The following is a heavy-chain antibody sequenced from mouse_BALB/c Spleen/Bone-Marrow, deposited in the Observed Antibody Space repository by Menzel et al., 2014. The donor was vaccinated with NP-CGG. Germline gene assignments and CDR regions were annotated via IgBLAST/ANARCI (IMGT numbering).Heavy chain of an antibody. Sequence: EVQLVESGGGLVKLGGSLKLSCAASGFTFSSYYMSWVRQTPEKRLELVAAINSNGGSTYYPDTVKGRFTISRDNAKNTLYLQMSSLKSEDTALYYCAGLGNDDAMDYWGQGTSVTVSS. CDR3: AGLGNDDAMDY. D-gene: IGHD2-12*01. CDR2: INSNGGST. J-gene: IGHJ4*01. V-gene: IGHV5-6-2*01. CDR1: GFTFSSYY.